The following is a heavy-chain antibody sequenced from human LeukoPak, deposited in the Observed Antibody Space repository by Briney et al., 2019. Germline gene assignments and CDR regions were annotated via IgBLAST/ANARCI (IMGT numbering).Heavy chain of an antibody. J-gene: IGHJ4*02. CDR1: GDSISRSTYY. V-gene: IGHV4-39*02. CDR3: ARSSGTGTFSY. D-gene: IGHD6-25*01. Sequence: ASETLSLTCAVSGDSISRSTYYWAWIRQPPGKGLEWIGSVYYGRSPYFNPSLESRATISVDTSKNHFSLKMSSVTAADTAVYYCARSSGTGTFSYWGQGTLVTVSS. CDR2: VYYGRSP.